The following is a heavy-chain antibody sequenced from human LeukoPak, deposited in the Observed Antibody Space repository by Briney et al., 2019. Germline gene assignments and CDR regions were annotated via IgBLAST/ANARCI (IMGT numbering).Heavy chain of an antibody. Sequence: VASVGVSCKPSGYTFSTYDINWLRQAAGQGLEWMGWMNPNSANTGFAQKFQGRAAITRDTSTATAYLELSGLTSEDTAVYYCARAIRYQLLSDYWGQGTLVTVSS. CDR2: MNPNSANT. CDR3: ARAIRYQLLSDY. CDR1: GYTFSTYD. J-gene: IGHJ4*02. D-gene: IGHD2-2*01. V-gene: IGHV1-8*02.